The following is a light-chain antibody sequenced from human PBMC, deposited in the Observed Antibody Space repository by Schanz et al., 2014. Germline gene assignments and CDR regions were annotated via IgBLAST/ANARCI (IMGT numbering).Light chain of an antibody. Sequence: QSVLTQPASVSGSPGQSITISCTGTSSDVGGYNYVSWYQQHPGKAPKLMIYDVSKRPSGVPDRFSGSKSGNTASLAITGLQAEDEGDYYCQSYDSSLSGWVFGGGTKLTVL. CDR2: DVS. CDR1: SSDVGGYNY. CDR3: QSYDSSLSGWV. J-gene: IGLJ3*02. V-gene: IGLV2-14*01.